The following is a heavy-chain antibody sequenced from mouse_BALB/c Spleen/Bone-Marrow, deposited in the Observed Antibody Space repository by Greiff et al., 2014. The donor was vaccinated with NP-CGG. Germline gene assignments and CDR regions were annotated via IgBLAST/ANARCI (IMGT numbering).Heavy chain of an antibody. CDR1: GFSLTTYG. V-gene: IGHV2-9*02. J-gene: IGHJ4*01. D-gene: IGHD1-2*01. CDR3: ARITTATGAMDY. CDR2: LWADGST. Sequence: VQLQQSGPGLVAPSQSLSITCTVSGFSLTTYGVHWVRQPPGKGLEWLGVLWADGSTNYNSALMSRLSISKDNPKSQVFLKMNSLQTDDTAMYYCARITTATGAMDYWGQGTSVTVSS.